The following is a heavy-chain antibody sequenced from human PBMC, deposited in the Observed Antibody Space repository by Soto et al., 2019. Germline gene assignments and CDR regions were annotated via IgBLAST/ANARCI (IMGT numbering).Heavy chain of an antibody. V-gene: IGHV3-7*01. CDR1: GIIFSNHW. Sequence: LGGSLRLSCAASGIIFSNHWMSWVRQAPGKGLEWVANIKPDGSVTYYVDSMRGRFTVSRDNAKNTLYLQMNSLRVEDTAVYYCAREILVPAAFDAFDIRGQGTMVTVSS. CDR3: AREILVPAAFDAFDI. CDR2: IKPDGSVT. J-gene: IGHJ3*02. D-gene: IGHD2-2*01.